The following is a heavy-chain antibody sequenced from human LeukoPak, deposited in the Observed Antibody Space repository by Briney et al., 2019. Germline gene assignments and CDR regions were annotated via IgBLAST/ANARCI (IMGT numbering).Heavy chain of an antibody. D-gene: IGHD3-22*01. CDR2: IYNSGST. Sequence: SETLSLTCTVSGGSISSYYWSWIRQPPGKGLEWIGYIYNSGSTNYNPSLKSRVTMSGDTSKNQFSLKLSSVAAADTAVYYCALSRGGYYDSRSPSWAFDIWGQGTMVTVSS. CDR1: GGSISSYY. J-gene: IGHJ3*02. V-gene: IGHV4-59*01. CDR3: ALSRGGYYDSRSPSWAFDI.